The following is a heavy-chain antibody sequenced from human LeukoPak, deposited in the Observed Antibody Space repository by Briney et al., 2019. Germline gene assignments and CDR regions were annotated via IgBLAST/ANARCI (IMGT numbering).Heavy chain of an antibody. J-gene: IGHJ4*02. Sequence: GGSLRLSCAASGFTFSSYAMSWVRQAPGKGLEWVSAISGSGGSTYYADSVKGRFTISRDNSKNTLYLQMNSLRAEDTAVCYCARTTRVGSWYDYWGQGTLVTVSS. CDR3: ARTTRVGSWYDY. D-gene: IGHD6-13*01. CDR2: ISGSGGST. CDR1: GFTFSSYA. V-gene: IGHV3-23*01.